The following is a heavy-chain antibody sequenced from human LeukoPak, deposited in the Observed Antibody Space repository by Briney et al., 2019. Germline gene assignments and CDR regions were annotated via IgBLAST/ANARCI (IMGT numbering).Heavy chain of an antibody. CDR2: IYHSGST. V-gene: IGHV4-38-2*01. J-gene: IGHJ4*02. CDR1: GYSISSGYY. CDR3: ARSYDSSGYPLFDY. D-gene: IGHD3-22*01. Sequence: SETLSLTCAVSGYSISSGYYWGWIRQPPGKGLEWIGSIYHSGSTYYNPSLKSRVTISVDTSKNQFSLKLSSVTAADTAEYYCARSYDSSGYPLFDYWGQGTLVTVSS.